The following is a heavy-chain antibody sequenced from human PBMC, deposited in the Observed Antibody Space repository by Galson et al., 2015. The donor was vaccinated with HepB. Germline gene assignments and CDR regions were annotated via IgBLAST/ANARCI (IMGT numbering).Heavy chain of an antibody. D-gene: IGHD2-2*01. CDR2: ISSSSSYI. Sequence: SLRLSCAASGFTFSSYSMNWVRQAPGKGLEWVSSISSSSSYIYYADSVKGRFTISRDNAKNSLYLQMNSLRAEYTAVYYCARSACISTSCYVFDYWGQGTLVTVSS. CDR1: GFTFSSYS. V-gene: IGHV3-21*01. CDR3: ARSACISTSCYVFDY. J-gene: IGHJ4*02.